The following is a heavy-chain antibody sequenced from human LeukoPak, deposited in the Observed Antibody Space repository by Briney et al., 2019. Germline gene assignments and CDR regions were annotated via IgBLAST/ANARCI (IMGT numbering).Heavy chain of an antibody. CDR1: GFTFSSYE. D-gene: IGHD3-10*01. V-gene: IGHV3-66*01. CDR3: ARDGPRAGRGVIFED. CDR2: IYSGGGT. J-gene: IGHJ4*02. Sequence: GGSLRLSCAASGFTFSSYEVNWVRQVPGKGLEWVSVIYSGGGTYYADSVKGRFTISRDNSQNTLYLQMNTLRAEDSAVYYCARDGPRAGRGVIFEDWGQGTLVTVSS.